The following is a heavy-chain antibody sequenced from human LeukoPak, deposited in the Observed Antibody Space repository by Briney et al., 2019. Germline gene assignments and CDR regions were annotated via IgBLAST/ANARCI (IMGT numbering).Heavy chain of an antibody. V-gene: IGHV4-39*07. Sequence: SETLSLTCTVSGGSISSSSYYWGWIRQPPGKGLEWIGSIYYSGSTYYNPSLKSRVTISVDTSKNQFSLKLSSVTAADTAVYYCARDGSAVAGARKSDYWGQGTLVTVSS. CDR3: ARDGSAVAGARKSDY. CDR2: IYYSGST. CDR1: GGSISSSSYY. D-gene: IGHD6-19*01. J-gene: IGHJ4*02.